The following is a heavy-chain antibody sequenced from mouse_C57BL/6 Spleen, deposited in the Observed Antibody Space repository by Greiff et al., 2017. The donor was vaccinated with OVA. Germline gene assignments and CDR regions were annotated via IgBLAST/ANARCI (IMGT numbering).Heavy chain of an antibody. CDR2: IYPGSGST. CDR3: ARTIYYDYDGAMDY. V-gene: IGHV1-55*01. CDR1: GYTFTSYW. D-gene: IGHD2-4*01. Sequence: QVQLKQPGAELVKPGASVKMSCKASGYTFTSYWITWVKQRPGQGLEWIGDIYPGSGSTNYNEKFKSKATLTVDTSSSTAYMQLSSLTSEDSAVYYCARTIYYDYDGAMDYWGQGTSVTVSS. J-gene: IGHJ4*01.